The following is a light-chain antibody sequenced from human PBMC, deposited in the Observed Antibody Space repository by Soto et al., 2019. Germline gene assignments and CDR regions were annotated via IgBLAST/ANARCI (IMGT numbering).Light chain of an antibody. Sequence: DIQMTQSPSSLSASVGDRVTITCRASQSIANYLHWYQQKPGKAPNLLIYDASSLQSGVPSRFSGSGSGTDFTLTITSLQPEDFATYYCQQSRNTPTFGQGTRLEI. CDR2: DAS. V-gene: IGKV1-39*01. CDR3: QQSRNTPT. J-gene: IGKJ5*01. CDR1: QSIANY.